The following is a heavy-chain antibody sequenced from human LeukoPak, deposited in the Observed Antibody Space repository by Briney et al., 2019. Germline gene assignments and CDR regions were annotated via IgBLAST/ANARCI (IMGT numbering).Heavy chain of an antibody. J-gene: IGHJ6*04. Sequence: GESLRISCKGSGCSFTSYWISWVRQMPGKGLEWMGRIDPSDSYTNYSPSFQGHVTISADKSISTAYLQWSSLKASDTAMYYCASRDEGRYYYGMDVWGKGTTVTVSS. CDR2: IDPSDSYT. V-gene: IGHV5-10-1*01. CDR1: GCSFTSYW. D-gene: IGHD2-21*02. CDR3: ASRDEGRYYYGMDV.